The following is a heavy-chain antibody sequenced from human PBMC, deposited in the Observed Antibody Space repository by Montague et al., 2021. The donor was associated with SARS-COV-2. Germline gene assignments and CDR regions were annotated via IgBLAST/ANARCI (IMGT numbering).Heavy chain of an antibody. CDR3: ARDIECSF. CDR1: GFTFRDSA. J-gene: IGHJ4*02. V-gene: IGHV3-23*01. D-gene: IGHD2-15*01. CDR2: ISYNGGST. Sequence: SLRLSCAASGFTFRDSAMNWVRQAPEKGLEWVSLISYNGGSTYYADSVKGRFTISRDNSNNTLYLQMNSLRAEDTAIYYCARDIECSFWGQGTLVTVSS.